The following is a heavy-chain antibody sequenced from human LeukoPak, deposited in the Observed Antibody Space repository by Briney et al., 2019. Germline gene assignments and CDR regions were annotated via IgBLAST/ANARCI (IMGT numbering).Heavy chain of an antibody. V-gene: IGHV1-2*02. J-gene: IGHJ4*02. Sequence: ASVKVSCKASGYTFTDYYMHWVRQAPGQGLEWMGWINPNSGGTNYAQKFQGRVTMTRDTSINTAYIELSRLRSDDTAVYYCARGQDIVATISSSDFDYWGQGTLVTVSS. CDR1: GYTFTDYY. CDR3: ARGQDIVATISSSDFDY. D-gene: IGHD5-12*01. CDR2: INPNSGGT.